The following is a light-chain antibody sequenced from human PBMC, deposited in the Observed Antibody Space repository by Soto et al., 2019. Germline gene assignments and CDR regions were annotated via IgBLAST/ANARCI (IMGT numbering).Light chain of an antibody. CDR3: CSYTDIALDVV. Sequence: QSALTQPASVSGSPGQSITISCTGTSSDIGDYDYVSWYQHLPGKAPKLLIFDVTHRPSGVSDRFSGSKSGNTASLTISGVRPEDEADYYCCSYTDIALDVVFSRGTQLTVL. V-gene: IGLV2-14*01. CDR1: SSDIGDYDY. J-gene: IGLJ2*01. CDR2: DVT.